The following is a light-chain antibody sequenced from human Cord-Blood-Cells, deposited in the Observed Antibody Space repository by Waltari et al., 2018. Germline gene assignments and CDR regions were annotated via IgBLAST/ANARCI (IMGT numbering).Light chain of an antibody. Sequence: QSALTQPRSVSGSPGQSVTISCTGTSSDVGGYNYVSWYQQHPGKAPKLMIYDVSKRPSGVPDRFSGSMSGNTASLTISVLQAEDEADYYCCSYAGSYVFCGGTKLTVL. J-gene: IGLJ2*01. V-gene: IGLV2-11*01. CDR1: SSDVGGYNY. CDR2: DVS. CDR3: CSYAGSYV.